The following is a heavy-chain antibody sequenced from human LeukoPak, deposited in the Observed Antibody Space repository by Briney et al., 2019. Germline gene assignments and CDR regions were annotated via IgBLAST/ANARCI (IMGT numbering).Heavy chain of an antibody. CDR3: AREDSGWQFDY. Sequence: GGSLRLSCAASGFTFSSYNMNWVRQAPDKGLEWVAIISFDGRTKHYAESVKGRFTVSRDNSKSTVHLEMNSLRPEDTAVYYCAREDSGWQFDYWGQGTLVTVSS. J-gene: IGHJ4*02. CDR2: ISFDGRTK. CDR1: GFTFSSYN. V-gene: IGHV3-30*03. D-gene: IGHD6-19*01.